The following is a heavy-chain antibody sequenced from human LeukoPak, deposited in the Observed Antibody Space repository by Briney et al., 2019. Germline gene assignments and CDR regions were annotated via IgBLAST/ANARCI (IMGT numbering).Heavy chain of an antibody. CDR3: AKDYDMWTGSLDY. J-gene: IGHJ4*02. CDR2: ITDTGDST. Sequence: GGSLRLSCAASGFPFSSSAMTWVRQAPGKGLEWVSTITDTGDSTHYADSVKGRFTFSRDNSKNTLYLQMNSLRAEDTAVYFCAKDYDMWTGSLDYWGQGTLVTVSS. CDR1: GFPFSSSA. D-gene: IGHD3-9*01. V-gene: IGHV3-23*01.